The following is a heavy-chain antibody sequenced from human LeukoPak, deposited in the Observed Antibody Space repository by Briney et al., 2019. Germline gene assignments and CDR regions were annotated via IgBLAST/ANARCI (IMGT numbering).Heavy chain of an antibody. D-gene: IGHD2-2*01. CDR3: ARMSPYCSSTSCYVGPQDGGSGLYYYYMDV. V-gene: IGHV1-18*01. CDR2: ISAYYGNT. Sequence: GASVKVSCKASGYTFTSYGISWVRQAPGQGLEWMGWISAYYGNTNYAQKLQGRVTMTTDTSTSTAYMELRSLRSDDTAVYYCARMSPYCSSTSCYVGPQDGGSGLYYYYMDVWGKGTTVTISS. J-gene: IGHJ6*03. CDR1: GYTFTSYG.